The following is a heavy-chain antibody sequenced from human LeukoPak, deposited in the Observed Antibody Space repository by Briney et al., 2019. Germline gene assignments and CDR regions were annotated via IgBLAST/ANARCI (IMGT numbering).Heavy chain of an antibody. J-gene: IGHJ5*02. CDR1: GYTFTDYY. CDR3: ARDRGNGRPDNWFDP. CDR2: INLNSGDT. Sequence: ASVKVSCKASGYTFTDYYLQWVRQAPGQGLEWMGWINLNSGDTNYAQKFRARVSMTRDTSVSTAYLEVSSLRLDDTAVYFCARDRGNGRPDNWFDPWGQGTLATVSS. V-gene: IGHV1-2*02. D-gene: IGHD3-10*01.